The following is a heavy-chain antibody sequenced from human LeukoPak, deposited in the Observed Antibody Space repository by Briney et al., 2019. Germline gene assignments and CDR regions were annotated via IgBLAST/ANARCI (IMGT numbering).Heavy chain of an antibody. CDR2: IWYDGSKK. J-gene: IGHJ4*02. Sequence: GRSLRLSCAASGFTFSSYGMHWVRQAPGKGLEWVAVIWYDGSKKDYADSMKGRFTISRDNSKNTLYLQMNSLRAEDTAVYYCARDLAAADFDYWGQGTLVTVSS. CDR3: ARDLAAADFDY. D-gene: IGHD6-13*01. CDR1: GFTFSSYG. V-gene: IGHV3-33*01.